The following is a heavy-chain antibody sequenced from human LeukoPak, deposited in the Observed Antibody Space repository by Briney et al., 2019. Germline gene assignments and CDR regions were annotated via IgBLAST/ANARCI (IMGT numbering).Heavy chain of an antibody. CDR2: IIPIFGTA. CDR3: AREGVSQGLDY. V-gene: IGHV1-69*06. CDR1: GGTFSSYA. J-gene: IGHJ4*02. Sequence: ASVKVSCKASGGTFSSYAISWVRQAPGQGLEWMGGIIPIFGTANYAQKFQGRVTITADKSTSTAYMELSSLRSDDTAVYYCAREGVSQGLDYWGQGTLVTVSS.